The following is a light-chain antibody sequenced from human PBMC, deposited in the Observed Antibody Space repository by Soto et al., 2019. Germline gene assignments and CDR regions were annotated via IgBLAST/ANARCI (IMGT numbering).Light chain of an antibody. V-gene: IGLV2-14*01. CDR3: SSYTSSNTLV. Sequence: SALTQPASVSGSPGQSITISCTGTSSDVGAYNYVSWYQQHPGKAPKLMIFEVSDRPSGVSNRFSGSKSGNTASLTISGLQAEDEADYYCSSYTSSNTLVFGGWTKLTVL. CDR2: EVS. J-gene: IGLJ2*01. CDR1: SSDVGAYNY.